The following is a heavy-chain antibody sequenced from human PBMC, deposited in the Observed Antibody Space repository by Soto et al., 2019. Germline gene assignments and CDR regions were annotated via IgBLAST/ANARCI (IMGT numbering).Heavy chain of an antibody. J-gene: IGHJ4*02. CDR1: GFTFSPYA. D-gene: IGHD2-2*01. CDR3: AKNKGGNYCTRTSCLYSFDY. Sequence: PGGSLRLSRAASGFTFSPYAMTWVRQVAGKGLEWVSTISDSSSTYYADSVKGRFTISRDNSKNTLYLEMTSLRADDTAVYYCAKNKGGNYCTRTSCLYSFDYWGQGT. CDR2: ISDSSST. V-gene: IGHV3-23*01.